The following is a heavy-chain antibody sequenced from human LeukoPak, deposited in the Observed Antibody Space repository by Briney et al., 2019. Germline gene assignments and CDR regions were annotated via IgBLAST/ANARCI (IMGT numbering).Heavy chain of an antibody. CDR3: ARDLYCSGGSCYPY. D-gene: IGHD2-15*01. V-gene: IGHV3-11*04. Sequence: GGSLRLSCAASGFTFSSYAMSWIRQAPGKGLEWVSYISSSGSTIYYADSVKGRFTISRDNAKNSLYLQMNSLRAGDTAVYYCARDLYCSGGSCYPYWGQGTLVTVSS. J-gene: IGHJ4*02. CDR1: GFTFSSYA. CDR2: ISSSGSTI.